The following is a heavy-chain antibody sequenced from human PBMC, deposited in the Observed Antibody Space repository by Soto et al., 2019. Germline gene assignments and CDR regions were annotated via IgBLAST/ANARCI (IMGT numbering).Heavy chain of an antibody. V-gene: IGHV3-33*01. CDR3: ARAQNYYDSSGYYLAYLDY. J-gene: IGHJ4*02. CDR2: IWYDGSNK. CDR1: GFTFSSYG. Sequence: GGSLRLSCAASGFTFSSYGMHWVRQAPGKGLEWVAVIWYDGSNKYYADSVKGRFTISRDNSKNTLYLQMNSLRAEDTAVYYCARAQNYYDSSGYYLAYLDYWGQGTLVTVSS. D-gene: IGHD3-22*01.